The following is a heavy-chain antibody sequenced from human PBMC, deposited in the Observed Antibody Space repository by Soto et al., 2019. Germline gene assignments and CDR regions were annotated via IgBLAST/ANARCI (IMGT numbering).Heavy chain of an antibody. CDR1: GFSLRTSGVG. CDR2: IYWDYDK. CDR3: AHPYSSSWSFDY. J-gene: IGHJ4*02. V-gene: IGHV2-5*02. Sequence: QITLKESGPTLVKRTQTLTLSCTFSGFSLRTSGVGVGWIGQPPGKALAWLAFIYWDYDKRFSPSLKSRLTITKDTSKSQVVLTMTNMDPVDTATYYCAHPYSSSWSFDYWGQGTLVTVSS. D-gene: IGHD6-13*01.